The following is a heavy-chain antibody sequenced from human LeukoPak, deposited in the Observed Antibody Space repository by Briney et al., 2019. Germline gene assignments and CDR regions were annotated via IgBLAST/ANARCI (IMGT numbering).Heavy chain of an antibody. CDR3: ARGAFD. D-gene: IGHD3-3*02. J-gene: IGHJ4*02. CDR1: GCSVSSNY. V-gene: IGHV3-53*01. Sequence: PGGSLRLSCVASGCSVSSNYMNWVRQAPGKGLEWVSVIYSGGGGTYYADSVKGRFTISRDNSKNTLYLQMNSLRAEDTAVYYCARGAFDWGQGTLVTVSS. CDR2: IYSGGGGT.